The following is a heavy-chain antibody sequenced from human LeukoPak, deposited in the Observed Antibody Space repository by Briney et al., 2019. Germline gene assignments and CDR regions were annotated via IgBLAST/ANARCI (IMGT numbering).Heavy chain of an antibody. D-gene: IGHD1-26*01. CDR3: ARGSGSYGLDYYYYYMDV. J-gene: IGHJ6*03. CDR1: GFTFSSYA. V-gene: IGHV3-23*01. Sequence: GGSLRLSCAASGFTFSSYAMSWVRQAPGKGLEWVSAISGSGGSTYYADSVKGRFTISRDNSKNTLYLQMNSLRAEDTAVYYCARGSGSYGLDYYYYYMDVWGKGTTVTVSS. CDR2: ISGSGGST.